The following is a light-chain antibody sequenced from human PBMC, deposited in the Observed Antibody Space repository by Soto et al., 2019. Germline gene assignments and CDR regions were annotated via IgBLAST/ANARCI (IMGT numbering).Light chain of an antibody. V-gene: IGKV2-29*03. CDR3: MQSTHLPPT. CDR2: EVS. CDR1: QSLLHITGETF. Sequence: DVVMTQTPLPLSVAPGQPASISCKSSQSLLHITGETFLFWYLQKPVQSPQLLIYEVSTRVSGVPDRFSGRGSGTDFTLEISRVETDDVGIYYCMQSTHLPPTSGQGTRLGIE. J-gene: IGKJ5*01.